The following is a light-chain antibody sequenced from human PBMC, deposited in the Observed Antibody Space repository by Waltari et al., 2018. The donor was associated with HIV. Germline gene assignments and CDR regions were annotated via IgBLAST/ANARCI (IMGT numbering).Light chain of an antibody. CDR2: GAS. CDR3: HQYGETSYT. J-gene: IGKJ2*01. Sequence: IVLTQSPGTLSLSPGERVRLSCRASQTITSNYLAWFQQKPGQAPRLLIYGASNRAIGIPDRFRGSGSGTDFTLTISRLEPEDFAVYYCHQYGETSYTFGQGTKLEIK. V-gene: IGKV3-20*01. CDR1: QTITSNY.